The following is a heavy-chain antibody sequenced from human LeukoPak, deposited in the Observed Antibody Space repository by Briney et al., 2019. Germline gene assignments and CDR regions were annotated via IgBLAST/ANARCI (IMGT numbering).Heavy chain of an antibody. J-gene: IGHJ4*02. CDR1: GGSISSYY. Sequence: PSETLSLTCTVSGGSISSYYWSWIRQPPGKGLEWIGYIYYSGSTNYNPSLKSRVTISVDTSKNQFSLKLSSVTAADTAVYYCARRLRGRPGLRLGYYFDYWGQGTLVTVSS. V-gene: IGHV4-59*01. D-gene: IGHD3-16*01. CDR3: ARRLRGRPGLRLGYYFDY. CDR2: IYYSGST.